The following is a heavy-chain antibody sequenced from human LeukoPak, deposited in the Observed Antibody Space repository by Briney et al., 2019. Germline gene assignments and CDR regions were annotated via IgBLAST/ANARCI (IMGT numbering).Heavy chain of an antibody. CDR2: IYYSGST. J-gene: IGHJ2*01. Sequence: SETLSLTCTVSGGSISSGDYYWSWIRQPPGKGLEWIGYIYYSGSTYYNPSLKSRVTISVDTSKNQFSLKLSSVTAADTAVYYCARPNVVVTAYAPFDLWGRGTLVTVSS. CDR1: GGSISSGDYY. V-gene: IGHV4-30-4*02. D-gene: IGHD2-21*02. CDR3: ARPNVVVTAYAPFDL.